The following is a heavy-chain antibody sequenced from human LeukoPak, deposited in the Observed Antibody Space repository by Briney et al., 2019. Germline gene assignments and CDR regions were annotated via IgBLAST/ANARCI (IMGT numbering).Heavy chain of an antibody. D-gene: IGHD6-13*01. Sequence: ASVKVCCKASGYTFTSYGISWARQAPGQGLEWMGWISAYNGNTNYAQKLQGRVTMTTDTSTSTAYMELRSLRSDDTAVYYCATTKRSIAAAGKPLDYWGQGTLVTVSS. J-gene: IGHJ4*02. CDR3: ATTKRSIAAAGKPLDY. CDR2: ISAYNGNT. V-gene: IGHV1-18*04. CDR1: GYTFTSYG.